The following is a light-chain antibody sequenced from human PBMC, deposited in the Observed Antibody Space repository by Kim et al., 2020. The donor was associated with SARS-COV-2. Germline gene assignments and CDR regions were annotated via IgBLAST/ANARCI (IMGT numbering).Light chain of an antibody. V-gene: IGKV3-20*01. CDR2: GAS. Sequence: EIVFTQSPGTLSLSPGERATLSCRASQSISSSYLGWYQQKPGQAPRLLIYGASSRATGIPDRFSGSGSGTDFTLTISRLEPEDFAVYYCQHYGSAPYSFGQGTKLEI. CDR3: QHYGSAPYS. J-gene: IGKJ2*03. CDR1: QSISSSY.